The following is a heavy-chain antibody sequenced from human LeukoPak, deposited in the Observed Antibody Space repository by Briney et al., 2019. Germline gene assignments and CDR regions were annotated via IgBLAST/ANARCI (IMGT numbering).Heavy chain of an antibody. J-gene: IGHJ5*02. Sequence: GGSLRLSCAATGFTFSSYWLHWVRHAPGKGLTWVSRINTDGGRINYADSVKGRFTSSRDNAKNTLYLQMNSLRAEDTAVYYCAKDMTTVISWFDPWGQGTLVTVSS. CDR1: GFTFSSYW. D-gene: IGHD4-11*01. V-gene: IGHV3-74*01. CDR3: AKDMTTVISWFDP. CDR2: INTDGGRI.